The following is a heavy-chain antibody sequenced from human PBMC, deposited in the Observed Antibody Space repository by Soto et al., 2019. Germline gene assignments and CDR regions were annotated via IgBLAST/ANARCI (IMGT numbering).Heavy chain of an antibody. Sequence: SETLSLTCTVSGGSISSSSYYWGWIRQPPGKGLEWIGSIYYSGSTYYNPSLKSRVTISVDTSKNQFSLKLSSVTAADTAVYYCARAGATFGGVMGFDYWGQGTLVTVSS. D-gene: IGHD3-16*01. CDR3: ARAGATFGGVMGFDY. V-gene: IGHV4-39*01. J-gene: IGHJ4*02. CDR1: GGSISSSSYY. CDR2: IYYSGST.